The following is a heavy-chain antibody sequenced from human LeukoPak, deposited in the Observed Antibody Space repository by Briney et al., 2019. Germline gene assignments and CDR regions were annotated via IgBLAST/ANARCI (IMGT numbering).Heavy chain of an antibody. CDR1: GFTFSSYP. CDR3: AKFLPTHIVVANYYFDY. D-gene: IGHD2-21*01. J-gene: IGHJ4*02. V-gene: IGHV3-23*01. Sequence: GGALRLSCAASGFTFSSYPMSWVRQAPGKGLEWVSAISGSGGSTYYADYVKGRFTISRDNSKNTLYLQMNSLRAEDTAVYYCAKFLPTHIVVANYYFDYWGQGTLVTVSS. CDR2: ISGSGGST.